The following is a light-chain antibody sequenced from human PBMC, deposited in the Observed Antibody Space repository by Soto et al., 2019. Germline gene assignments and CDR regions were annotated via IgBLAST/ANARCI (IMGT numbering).Light chain of an antibody. J-gene: IGLJ2*01. CDR3: FEYAGSSTFVV. V-gene: IGLV2-23*02. Sequence: QSALTQPASVAGSPGQSITISCTGTSSDVGSYNLVSWYQQHPGKAPKLMIYEVSKRPSGVSNRFSGSKSGNTASLTISGLQAEDEADYYCFEYAGSSTFVVFGGGTKVTVL. CDR2: EVS. CDR1: SSDVGSYNL.